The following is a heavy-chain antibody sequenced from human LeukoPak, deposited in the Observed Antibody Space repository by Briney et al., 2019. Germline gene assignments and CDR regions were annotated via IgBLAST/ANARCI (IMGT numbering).Heavy chain of an antibody. V-gene: IGHV3-48*03. CDR2: ISSSGSTI. CDR3: ARYGYRWDENNYYYMDV. D-gene: IGHD5-18*01. Sequence: PGGSLRLSCAASGFTFSSYEMNWVRQAPGKGLEWVSYISSSGSTIYYADSVKGRFTISRDNAKNSLYLQMDSLRAEDTAVYYCARYGYRWDENNYYYMDVWGKGTTVTVSS. J-gene: IGHJ6*03. CDR1: GFTFSSYE.